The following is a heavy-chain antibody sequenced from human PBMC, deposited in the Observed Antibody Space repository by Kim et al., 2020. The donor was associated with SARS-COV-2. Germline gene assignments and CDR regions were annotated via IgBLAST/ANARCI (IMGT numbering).Heavy chain of an antibody. Sequence: SVKGRFTISRDNSKNTLYLQMNSLRAEDTAVYYCVRDPLYYYDSSGYFDYWGQGTLVTVSS. CDR3: VRDPLYYYDSSGYFDY. D-gene: IGHD3-22*01. V-gene: IGHV3-30*01. J-gene: IGHJ4*02.